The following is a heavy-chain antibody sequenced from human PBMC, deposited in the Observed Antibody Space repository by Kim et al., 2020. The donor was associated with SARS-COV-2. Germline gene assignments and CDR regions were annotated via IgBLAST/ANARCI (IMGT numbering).Heavy chain of an antibody. V-gene: IGHV4-34*01. CDR3: VRGHGSGSYYNGY. Sequence: YTPSLKSRVTISVDTSKNQFSLKLSSVTAADTAVYYCVRGHGSGSYYNGYWGQGTLVAVSS. J-gene: IGHJ4*02. D-gene: IGHD3-10*01.